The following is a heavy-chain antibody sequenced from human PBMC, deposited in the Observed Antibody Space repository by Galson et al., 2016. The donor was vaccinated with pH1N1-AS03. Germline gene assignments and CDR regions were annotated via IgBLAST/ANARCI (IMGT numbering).Heavy chain of an antibody. CDR1: GYTFTSYA. D-gene: IGHD6-19*01. V-gene: IGHV1-3*01. CDR2: INAGNGNT. Sequence: SVKVSCKASGYTFTSYAMHWVRQAPGQRLEWMGWINAGNGNTKYSQKFQGRVTITRDTSASTAYMELSSLRSEDTAVYYCAREYTSGKPTHYDSWGQGTLVTVSS. J-gene: IGHJ4*02. CDR3: AREYTSGKPTHYDS.